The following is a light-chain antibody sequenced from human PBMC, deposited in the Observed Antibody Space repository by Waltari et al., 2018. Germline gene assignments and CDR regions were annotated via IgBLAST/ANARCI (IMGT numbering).Light chain of an antibody. V-gene: IGLV1-40*01. J-gene: IGLJ3*02. CDR2: GTS. CDR3: QSYDTSLSVV. Sequence: QSVLTQPPSVSGAPGQRVTISCTGSGPNIGAGYDVHWYQQLPRAAPKLLIYGTSSRPLWVPDRFFGSTSGTSASLAITGLQAEDEAVYYCQSYDTSLSVVFGGGTKLTVL. CDR1: GPNIGAGYD.